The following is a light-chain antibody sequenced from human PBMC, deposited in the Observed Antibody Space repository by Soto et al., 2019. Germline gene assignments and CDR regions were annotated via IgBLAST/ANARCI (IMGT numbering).Light chain of an antibody. Sequence: DIQLTQSPSVLSASVGDTVTITCRASQALSNYLAWYQQKQGKAPDXMIYSASTLHSGVPSRFSGSGSETEFSLTIRALQPEDFATYYCQQLSRYPLTFGGGTKVDIK. CDR2: SAS. CDR1: QALSNY. V-gene: IGKV1-9*01. J-gene: IGKJ4*01. CDR3: QQLSRYPLT.